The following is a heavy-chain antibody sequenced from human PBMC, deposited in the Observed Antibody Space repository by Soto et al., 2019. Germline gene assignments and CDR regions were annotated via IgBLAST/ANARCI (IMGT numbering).Heavy chain of an antibody. V-gene: IGHV1-69*01. CDR2: INPIFGIK. J-gene: IGHJ4*02. Sequence: QMQLVQSGAEVKERGSSVKISCKTSGGTFNTYALTWVRQAPGQGLEWIGGINPIFGIKNVAQRFQGRVTTNADESLTTAYMEMTSLRSDDTAVYYCAKEAGDHWGQGTLVTVSS. CDR1: GGTFNTYA. CDR3: AKEAGDH. D-gene: IGHD3-10*01.